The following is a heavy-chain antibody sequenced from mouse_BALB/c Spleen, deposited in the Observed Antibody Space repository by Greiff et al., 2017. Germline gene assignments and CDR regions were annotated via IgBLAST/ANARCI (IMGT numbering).Heavy chain of an antibody. J-gene: IGHJ1*01. D-gene: IGHD2-10*02. CDR3: ARSTWYGNYCWYFDV. V-gene: IGHV1-80*01. CDR2: IYPGDGDT. Sequence: VQLQQSGAELVRPGSSVKISCKASGYAFSSYWMNWVKQRPGQGLEWIGQIYPGDGDTNYNGKFKGKATLTADKSSSTAYMQLSSLTSEDSAVYFGARSTWYGNYCWYFDVWGAGTTVTVSS. CDR1: GYAFSSYW.